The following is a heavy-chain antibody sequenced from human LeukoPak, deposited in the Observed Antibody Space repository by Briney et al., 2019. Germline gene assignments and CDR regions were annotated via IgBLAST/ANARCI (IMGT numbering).Heavy chain of an antibody. V-gene: IGHV3-53*01. D-gene: IGHD3-22*01. CDR1: GFTFSSYE. J-gene: IGHJ3*01. CDR2: IYSGGSP. Sequence: PGESLRLSCAASGFTFSSYEMNWVRQAPGKGLEWVSVIYSGGSPDYADSAKGRFTISSDNSKNTLYLQMNSLRVEDTAVYYCARDGADNSGYYFGSLWGQGTMVTVSS. CDR3: ARDGADNSGYYFGSL.